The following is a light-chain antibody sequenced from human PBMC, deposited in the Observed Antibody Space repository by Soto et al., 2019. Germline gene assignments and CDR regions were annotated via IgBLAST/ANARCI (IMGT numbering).Light chain of an antibody. CDR2: GNS. V-gene: IGLV1-40*01. CDR3: QSYDSSLTHVGGVI. J-gene: IGLJ2*01. Sequence: QAVVTQPPSVSGAPGQRVTISCTGSSSNIGAGYDVHWYQHLPGTAPKLLIYGNSNRPSGVPDRFSGSKSDTSASLAITGLQVEDEADYYCQSYDSSLTHVGGVIFGGGTKVTVL. CDR1: SSNIGAGYD.